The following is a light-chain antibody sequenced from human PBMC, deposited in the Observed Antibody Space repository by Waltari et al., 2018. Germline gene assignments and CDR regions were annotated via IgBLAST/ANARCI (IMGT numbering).Light chain of an antibody. Sequence: QSALTQPPSASGSPGQSVTIAGTGTSGDSGGSNFVSWYQQRPGKAPRFLIYDVNKRPSGVSDRFSGSKSGNTASLTVSGLQPDDEATYYCSAFAGSNNFGVFGGGTKLTVL. CDR3: SAFAGSNNFGV. V-gene: IGLV2-8*01. J-gene: IGLJ3*02. CDR1: SGDSGGSNF. CDR2: DVN.